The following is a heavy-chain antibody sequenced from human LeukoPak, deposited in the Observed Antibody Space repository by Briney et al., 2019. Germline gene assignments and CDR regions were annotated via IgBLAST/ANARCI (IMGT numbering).Heavy chain of an antibody. CDR1: GFTFSSYA. J-gene: IGHJ4*02. CDR2: ISSNGGST. V-gene: IGHV3-64*02. CDR3: LRENHDSGWSFDY. D-gene: IGHD3-22*01. Sequence: GGSLRLSCAASGFTFSSYAMHWVRQAPGKGLEYVSAISSNGGSTYYADSVKGRFTISRDNAKNSLYLEMNSLRAEDTAVYYCLRENHDSGWSFDYWGQGTLVTVSS.